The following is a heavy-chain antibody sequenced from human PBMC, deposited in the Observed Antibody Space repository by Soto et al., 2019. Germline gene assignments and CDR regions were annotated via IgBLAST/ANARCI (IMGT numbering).Heavy chain of an antibody. J-gene: IGHJ6*02. V-gene: IGHV3-48*03. CDR2: ISGSGTTI. CDR1: GFTFSSFE. CDR3: ARDSRSSYGLDV. Sequence: GSLRLSCAASGFTFSSFEMNWVRQAPGKGLEWVSYISGSGTTIYYADSVKGRFTTSRDNAKNSLYLQMNTLSAEDTALYYCARDSRSSYGLDVWGQGTTVTVSS. D-gene: IGHD6-19*01.